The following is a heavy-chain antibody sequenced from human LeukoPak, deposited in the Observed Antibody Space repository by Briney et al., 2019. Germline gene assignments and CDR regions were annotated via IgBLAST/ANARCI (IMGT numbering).Heavy chain of an antibody. CDR1: GFTVSSNY. V-gene: IGHV3-7*01. J-gene: IGHJ4*02. CDR3: ARDIEAAGLFLDY. CDR2: MKYDGSEK. D-gene: IGHD6-13*01. Sequence: GGSLRLSCAASGFTVSSNYMSWVRQAPGKGLEWVANMKYDGSEKYYVDSVKGRFTISRDNAKNSLYLQMNSLRAEDTAVYYCARDIEAAGLFLDYWGQGTLVTVSS.